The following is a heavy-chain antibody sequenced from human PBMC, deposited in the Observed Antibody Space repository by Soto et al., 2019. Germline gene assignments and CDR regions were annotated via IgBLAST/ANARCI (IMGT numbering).Heavy chain of an antibody. J-gene: IGHJ4*02. CDR1: GFNFNSYT. CDR3: AKVRGNFDYVWGSYRYAIFPHNFDY. V-gene: IGHV3-21*04. D-gene: IGHD3-16*02. Sequence: GGFLRLSCAASGFNFNSYTINWVRQAPGKRLEWLSSISSSGYIFSTDSVRGGFTISRDNAKNKLYLQRNSLRDGERAVYYCAKVRGNFDYVWGSYRYAIFPHNFDYWGQGTRVTVSS. CDR2: ISSSGYI.